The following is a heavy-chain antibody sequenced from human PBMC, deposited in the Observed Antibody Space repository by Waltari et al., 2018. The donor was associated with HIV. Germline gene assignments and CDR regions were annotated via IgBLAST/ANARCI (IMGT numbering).Heavy chain of an antibody. CDR1: GFIFSNLW. CDR3: AGEMPTIIGDAFDI. CDR2: INQDGSEK. V-gene: IGHV3-7*01. J-gene: IGHJ3*02. Sequence: EVQLVESGGGLVQPGGALRLSCAASGFIFSNLWLNWVRQAPGKGLEWVANINQDGSEKYYVDSVKGRFTISRDNAKNSLYLQMNNLRAEDTAVYYCAGEMPTIIGDAFDIWGQGTMVTISS. D-gene: IGHD3-16*02.